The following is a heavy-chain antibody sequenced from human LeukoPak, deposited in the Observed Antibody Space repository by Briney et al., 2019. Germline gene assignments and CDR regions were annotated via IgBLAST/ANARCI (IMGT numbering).Heavy chain of an antibody. CDR1: GFTFGDYY. J-gene: IGHJ3*02. V-gene: IGHV3-11*01. CDR3: ARALRDAFDI. Sequence: GGSLRLSCAASGFTFGDYYMGWVRQAPGKGLEWASYISSSGTTMLYPDSVKGRFTISRDNAQNSLYLQLNSLRAGDTAVYYCARALRDAFDIWSQGTMVTVSS. CDR2: ISSSGTTM.